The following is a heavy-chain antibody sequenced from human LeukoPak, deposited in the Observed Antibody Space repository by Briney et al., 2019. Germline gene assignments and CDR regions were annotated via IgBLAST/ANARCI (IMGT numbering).Heavy chain of an antibody. J-gene: IGHJ4*02. CDR3: ARGARYQLLLSEYYFDY. Sequence: QPGGSLRLSCAASGFTCSSCEMNWVRQAPGKGLEWVSYISSSGSTIYYADSVKGRFTVSRDNAKNSLYLQMNSLRAGDTAVYYCARGARYQLLLSEYYFDYWGQGTLVTVSS. CDR2: ISSSGSTI. D-gene: IGHD2-2*01. V-gene: IGHV3-48*03. CDR1: GFTCSSCE.